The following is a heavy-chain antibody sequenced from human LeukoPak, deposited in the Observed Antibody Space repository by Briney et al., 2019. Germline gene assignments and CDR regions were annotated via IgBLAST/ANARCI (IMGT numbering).Heavy chain of an antibody. V-gene: IGHV3-30*03. J-gene: IGHJ4*02. Sequence: GGSLRLSCAASGFTFSSYGMHWVRQAPGKGLEWVAVISYDGSNKYYADSVKGRFTISRDNSKNTLYLQMNSLRAEDTAVYYCARWRGYSDYWGQGTLVTVSS. CDR3: ARWRGYSDY. CDR2: ISYDGSNK. D-gene: IGHD5-18*01. CDR1: GFTFSSYG.